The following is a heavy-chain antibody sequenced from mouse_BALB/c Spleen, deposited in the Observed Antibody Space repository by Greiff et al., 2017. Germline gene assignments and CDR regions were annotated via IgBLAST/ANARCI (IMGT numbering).Heavy chain of an antibody. V-gene: IGHV5-4*02. CDR2: ISDCGSYT. D-gene: IGHD1-2*01. Sequence: DVMLVESGGGLVKPGGSLKLSCAASGFTFSDYYLYWVRQTPGKRLEWVATISDCGSYTYYPDSVKGRFTISRDNAKNNLYLQMSSLKSEDTAMYYCARGGSITTATPWFAYWGQGTLVTVSA. CDR1: GFTFSDYY. CDR3: ARGGSITTATPWFAY. J-gene: IGHJ3*01.